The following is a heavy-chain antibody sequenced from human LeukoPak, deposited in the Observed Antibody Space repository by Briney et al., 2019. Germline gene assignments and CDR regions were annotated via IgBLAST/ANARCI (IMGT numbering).Heavy chain of an antibody. CDR1: GGTFSSYG. V-gene: IGHV1-69*05. CDR2: IIPIFGTA. D-gene: IGHD3-22*01. Sequence: SVKVSCKASGGTFSSYGISWVRQAPGQGLEWMGGIIPIFGTANYAQKFQERVTITRDMSTSTAYMELSSLRSEDTAVYYCAASPDYYDSSGYSYYFDYWGQGTLVTVSS. J-gene: IGHJ4*02. CDR3: AASPDYYDSSGYSYYFDY.